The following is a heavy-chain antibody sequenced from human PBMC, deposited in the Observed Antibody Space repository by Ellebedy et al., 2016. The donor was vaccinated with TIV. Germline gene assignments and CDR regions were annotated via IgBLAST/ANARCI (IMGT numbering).Heavy chain of an antibody. Sequence: GGPLRLSXAASGFTVSSNYMSWVRQAPGKGLEWVSVTYSGGSTYYAGSVKGRFTISRDNSKNTLYLQMNSLRAEDTAVYYCAKSPVVVAAGFDYWGQGTLVTVSS. J-gene: IGHJ4*02. CDR2: TYSGGST. CDR1: GFTVSSNY. CDR3: AKSPVVVAAGFDY. D-gene: IGHD2-15*01. V-gene: IGHV3-53*01.